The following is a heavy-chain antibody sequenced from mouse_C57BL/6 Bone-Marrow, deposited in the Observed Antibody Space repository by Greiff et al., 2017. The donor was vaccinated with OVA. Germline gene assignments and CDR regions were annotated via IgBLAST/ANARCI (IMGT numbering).Heavy chain of an antibody. CDR3: ARSGVGLGGHWYFDV. CDR2: IDPSDSYT. CDR1: GYTFTSYW. J-gene: IGHJ1*03. V-gene: IGHV1-69*01. Sequence: VQLQQPGAELVMPGASVKLSCKASGYTFTSYWMHWVKQRPGQGLEWIGEIDPSDSYTNYNQKFKGKSTLTVDKSSSTAYMQLSSLTSEDSAVYYCARSGVGLGGHWYFDVWGTGTTVTVSS. D-gene: IGHD3-1*01.